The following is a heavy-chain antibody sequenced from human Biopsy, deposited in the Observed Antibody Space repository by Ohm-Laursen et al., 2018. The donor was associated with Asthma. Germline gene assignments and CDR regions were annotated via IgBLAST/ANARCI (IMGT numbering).Heavy chain of an antibody. D-gene: IGHD3-3*02. Sequence: GSLRLSCTASGFTFGDYWMSWVRQVPGMGLEWVANIKHDGSEKNHVDSLKGRFTISRDNAKNSLYLQMNSLRAEDTAVYYCARTFHFWSPYHAEHYQLWGQGTLVTVSS. CDR2: IKHDGSEK. CDR3: ARTFHFWSPYHAEHYQL. J-gene: IGHJ1*01. V-gene: IGHV3-7*01. CDR1: GFTFGDYW.